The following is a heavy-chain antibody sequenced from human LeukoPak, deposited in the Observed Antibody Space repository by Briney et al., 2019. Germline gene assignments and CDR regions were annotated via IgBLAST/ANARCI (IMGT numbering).Heavy chain of an antibody. Sequence: ASVKVSCKASGYTFTGYYMHWVGQPPGQGLDWMGWINPNSGGTNYAQKFQGRVTMTRDTSISTAYMELSRLRSDDTAVYYCARVYYDILTGYPWFDYWGQGTLVTVSS. CDR1: GYTFTGYY. CDR2: INPNSGGT. CDR3: ARVYYDILTGYPWFDY. J-gene: IGHJ4*02. D-gene: IGHD3-9*01. V-gene: IGHV1-2*02.